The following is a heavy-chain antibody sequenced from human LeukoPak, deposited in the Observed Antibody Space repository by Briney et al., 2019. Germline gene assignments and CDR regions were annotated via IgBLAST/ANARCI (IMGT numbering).Heavy chain of an antibody. CDR2: ITSSGREI. CDR3: ARDPYTGAYGNDYYYYMDA. CDR1: VFSFSTYN. J-gene: IGHJ6*03. D-gene: IGHD7-27*01. Sequence: PGGSLRLSCAASVFSFSTYNMNWVRQAPGKALEWVSSITSSGREIFYIDSVKGRFTISRDNAEKSLYPQMDSLRAEDTAVYFCARDPYTGAYGNDYYYYMDAWGKGTTVTVSS. V-gene: IGHV3-21*01.